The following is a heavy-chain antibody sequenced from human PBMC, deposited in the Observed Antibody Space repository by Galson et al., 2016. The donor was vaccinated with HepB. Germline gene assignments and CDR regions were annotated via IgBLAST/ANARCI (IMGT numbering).Heavy chain of an antibody. CDR2: IVVGSGNT. CDR1: GFTFSSSA. V-gene: IGHV1-58*01. CDR3: AAGEWYCNGDSCYTEWFDP. Sequence: SVKVSCKASGFTFSSSAVQWVRQARGQQLEWIGWIVVGSGNTKYAHKFQERVTITRDMYTSTAYLELSSLRSEDTAVYFCAAGEWYCNGDSCYTEWFDPWGQGTLVTVSS. J-gene: IGHJ5*02. D-gene: IGHD2-15*01.